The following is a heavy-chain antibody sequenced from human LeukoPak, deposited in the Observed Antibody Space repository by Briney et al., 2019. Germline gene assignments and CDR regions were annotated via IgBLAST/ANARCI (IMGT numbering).Heavy chain of an antibody. CDR1: GFTFSNAW. V-gene: IGHV3-15*01. Sequence: GGSLRLSCAASGFTFSNAWMSWVRQAPGKGLEWVGRIKSKTDGGTTDYAAPVKGRFTISRDDSKNMLYLQMNSLKTEDTAVYYCTTVLYYDSSGYYYGDYWGQGTLVTVSS. CDR3: TTVLYYDSSGYYYGDY. CDR2: IKSKTDGGTT. J-gene: IGHJ4*02. D-gene: IGHD3-22*01.